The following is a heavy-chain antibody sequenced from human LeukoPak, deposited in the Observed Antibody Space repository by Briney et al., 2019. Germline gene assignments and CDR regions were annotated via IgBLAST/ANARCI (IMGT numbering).Heavy chain of an antibody. Sequence: GGSLRLSCAASGFSFSTYSMSWVRQAPGKGLEWVSVISDTGATTFYADSVRGRFTISRDNSKSTLSLQMNSLRAEDTAIYYCATYRQVLLPFESWGQGTLVTVSS. J-gene: IGHJ4*02. CDR2: ISDTGATT. CDR1: GFSFSTYS. CDR3: ATYRQVLLPFES. V-gene: IGHV3-23*01. D-gene: IGHD2-8*02.